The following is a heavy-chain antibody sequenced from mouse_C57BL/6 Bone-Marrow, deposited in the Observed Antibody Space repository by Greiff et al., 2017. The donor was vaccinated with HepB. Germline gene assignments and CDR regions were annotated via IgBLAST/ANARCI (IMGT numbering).Heavy chain of an antibody. Sequence: QVQLQQSGAELARPGASVKLSCKASGYTFTSYGISWVKQRTGQGLEWIGEIYPRSGNTYYNEKFKGKATLTADKSSSTASMELRSLTSEDSAVYFCARAVYYYGSSYGLAYGGQGTLVTVSA. V-gene: IGHV1-81*01. CDR1: GYTFTSYG. CDR2: IYPRSGNT. J-gene: IGHJ3*01. D-gene: IGHD1-1*01. CDR3: ARAVYYYGSSYGLAY.